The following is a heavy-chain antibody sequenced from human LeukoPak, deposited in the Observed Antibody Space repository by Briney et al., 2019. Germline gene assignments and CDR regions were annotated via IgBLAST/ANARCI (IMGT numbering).Heavy chain of an antibody. CDR2: INHSGST. J-gene: IGHJ3*02. Sequence: SETLSLTCAVYGGSFSGYYWSWIRQPPGKGREWIGEINHSGSTNYNPSLKSRVTISVDTSKNQFSLKLSSVTAADTAVYYCARGFGQWLVIDAFDIWGQGTMVTVSS. CDR1: GGSFSGYY. V-gene: IGHV4-34*01. CDR3: ARGFGQWLVIDAFDI. D-gene: IGHD6-19*01.